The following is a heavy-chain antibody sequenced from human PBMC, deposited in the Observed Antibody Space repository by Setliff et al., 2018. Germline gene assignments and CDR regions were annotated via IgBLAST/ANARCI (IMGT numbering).Heavy chain of an antibody. CDR1: GGSITSGSYY. V-gene: IGHV4-61*02. Sequence: SETLSLTCAVSGGSITSGSYYWSWIRQPAGEGLEWIGRVHASGSPNYNPSFKGRVTISLDTSTNQFSLNLNSVTAADTAVYYCAKERYFDWFFENWGQGTLVTVSS. D-gene: IGHD3-9*01. CDR3: AKERYFDWFFEN. CDR2: VHASGSP. J-gene: IGHJ4*02.